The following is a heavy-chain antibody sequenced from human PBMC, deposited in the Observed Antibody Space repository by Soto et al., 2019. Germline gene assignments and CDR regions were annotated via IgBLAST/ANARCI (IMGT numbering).Heavy chain of an antibody. Sequence: EVQLVESGGGLVQSGGSLRLSCAASGFTLRSYWMHWVRQAPGKGLVWVSRINDYGTTINYAESVEGRFTISRDDAKSEVYLQMNNLRAEDTAVYYCARGGLDPFDYWGQGALVTVSS. CDR1: GFTLRSYW. V-gene: IGHV3-74*01. D-gene: IGHD1-1*01. J-gene: IGHJ4*02. CDR2: INDYGTTI. CDR3: ARGGLDPFDY.